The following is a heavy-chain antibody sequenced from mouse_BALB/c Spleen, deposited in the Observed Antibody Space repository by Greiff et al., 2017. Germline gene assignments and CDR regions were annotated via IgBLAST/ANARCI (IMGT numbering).Heavy chain of an antibody. CDR1: GFTFSSFG. V-gene: IGHV5-17*02. D-gene: IGHD1-1*02. CDR3: ARSGGYYEMDY. J-gene: IGHJ4*01. CDR2: ISSGSSTI. Sequence: EVQGVESGGGLVQPGGSRKLSCAASGFTFSSFGMHWVRQAPEKGLEWVAYISSGSSTIYYADTVKGRFTISRDNHKNTLFLQMTSLRSEDTAMYYCARSGGYYEMDYWGQGTSVTVSA.